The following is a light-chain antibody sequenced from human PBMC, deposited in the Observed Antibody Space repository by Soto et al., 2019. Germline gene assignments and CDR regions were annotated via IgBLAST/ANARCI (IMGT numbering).Light chain of an antibody. Sequence: EIELTPSPGTLSLSPWEIATLSCRASPSVSSSYLAWYQQKPGQAPRLLIYDASNRATGIPARFSGSGSGTDFTLTISSLEPEVFAVYYCQQYGSSPLTFGGGTKVDIK. CDR2: DAS. CDR3: QQYGSSPLT. V-gene: IGKV3-20*01. CDR1: PSVSSSY. J-gene: IGKJ4*01.